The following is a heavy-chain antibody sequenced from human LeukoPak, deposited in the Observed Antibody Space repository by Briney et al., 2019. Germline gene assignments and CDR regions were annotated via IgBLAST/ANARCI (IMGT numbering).Heavy chain of an antibody. Sequence: SQTLSLTCTVSGGSISSGSYYWSWIRPPAGKGLEWIGRINTSGSTNYNPSLKSRVTISVETSKNQFSLKLSSVTAADTAVYYCAGGRWLQLDAEYCQHWGQGTLVTVSS. CDR2: INTSGST. J-gene: IGHJ1*01. D-gene: IGHD5-24*01. CDR3: AGGRWLQLDAEYCQH. V-gene: IGHV4-61*02. CDR1: GGSISSGSYY.